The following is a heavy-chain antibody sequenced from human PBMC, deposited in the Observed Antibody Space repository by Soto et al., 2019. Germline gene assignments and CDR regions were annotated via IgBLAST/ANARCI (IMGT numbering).Heavy chain of an antibody. CDR2: INHSGST. D-gene: IGHD3-3*01. J-gene: IGHJ1*01. CDR1: GGSFSGYY. V-gene: IGHV4-34*01. CDR3: ARSSYDFWSGYYTIFQH. Sequence: QVQLQQWGAGLLEPSETLSLTCAVYGGSFSGYYWSWIRQPPGKGLEWIGEINHSGSTNYNPSLKSRVTISVDTSKNQFSLKLSSVTAADTVVYYCARSSYDFWSGYYTIFQHWGQGTLVTVSS.